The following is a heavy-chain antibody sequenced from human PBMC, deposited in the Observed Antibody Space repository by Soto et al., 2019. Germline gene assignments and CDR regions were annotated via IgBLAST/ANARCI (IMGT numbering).Heavy chain of an antibody. CDR3: ARELQGVVAGTMGIDY. D-gene: IGHD6-19*01. V-gene: IGHV1-18*01. CDR2: ISAYNGNT. Sequence: ASVKVSCKASGYTFTSYGFTWVRQAPGQGLEWMGWISAYNGNTNYAQKFLGRVTMTTEKSTTTAYMELRSLRSDDTAVYYCARELQGVVAGTMGIDYWGQGTLVTVSS. J-gene: IGHJ4*02. CDR1: GYTFTSYG.